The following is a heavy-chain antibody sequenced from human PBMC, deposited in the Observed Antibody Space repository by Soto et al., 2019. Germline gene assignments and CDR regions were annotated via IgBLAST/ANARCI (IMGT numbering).Heavy chain of an antibody. D-gene: IGHD6-19*01. CDR3: ARPYPYSSGRDYSYGTDV. J-gene: IGHJ6*02. CDR1: VASINRSIYY. CDR2: IYYSGST. Sequence: AETLSLTFTRSVASINRSIYYLRWIRQPPWKGLEWIGSIYYSGSTYYNPSLKSRVTISVDTSKNQFSLTLSSVTAAATAVYYCARPYPYSSGRDYSYGTDVWGHGTPVTVFS. V-gene: IGHV4-39*01.